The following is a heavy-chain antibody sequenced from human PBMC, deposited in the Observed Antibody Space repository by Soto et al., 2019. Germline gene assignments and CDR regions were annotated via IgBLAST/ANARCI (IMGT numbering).Heavy chain of an antibody. V-gene: IGHV3-30-3*01. CDR2: ISFDGSNQ. Sequence: LRLSCAASGFTFSSYAVHWVRQAPGKGLEWVAVISFDGSNQSYADSVKGRFTISRDNSKNTLYLQMNSLRAEDTALYYCVRASLSTGYYYAMDVWGQGTTVTVSS. CDR3: VRASLSTGYYYAMDV. D-gene: IGHD3-10*02. CDR1: GFTFSSYA. J-gene: IGHJ6*02.